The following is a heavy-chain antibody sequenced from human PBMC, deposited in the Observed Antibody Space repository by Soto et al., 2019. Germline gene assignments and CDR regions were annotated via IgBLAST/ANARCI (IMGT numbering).Heavy chain of an antibody. Sequence: GGSLRLSCAASGFTFSSYSMNWVRQAPGKGLEWVSYISSSSSTIYYADSVKGRFTISRDNAKNSLYLQMNSLRDEDTAVYYCALGYCSGRSCYSPGYYYYGMDVWGQGTTVTVSS. J-gene: IGHJ6*02. CDR3: ALGYCSGRSCYSPGYYYYGMDV. V-gene: IGHV3-48*02. CDR2: ISSSSSTI. CDR1: GFTFSSYS. D-gene: IGHD2-15*01.